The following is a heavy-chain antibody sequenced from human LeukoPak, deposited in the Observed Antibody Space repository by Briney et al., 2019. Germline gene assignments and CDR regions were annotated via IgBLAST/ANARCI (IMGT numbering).Heavy chain of an antibody. J-gene: IGHJ5*02. Sequence: GASVKVSCKASGYTFNENYIHWVRQAPGQGLGWMGSLNPIDGDTKYAHPFNGRVTMTMDTSISTVYMELKTLTSDDTAVYYCARHDGYGSGRWDWFDPWGQGTLVTVSS. V-gene: IGHV1-2*07. D-gene: IGHD3-10*01. CDR1: GYTFNENY. CDR2: LNPIDGDT. CDR3: ARHDGYGSGRWDWFDP.